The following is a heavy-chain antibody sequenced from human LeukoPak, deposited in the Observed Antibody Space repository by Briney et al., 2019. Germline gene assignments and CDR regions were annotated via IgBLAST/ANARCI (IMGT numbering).Heavy chain of an antibody. CDR1: GGSISSYY. CDR2: IYTSGST. CDR3: ASDSSGWYTGRLDY. V-gene: IGHV4-4*07. D-gene: IGHD6-19*01. J-gene: IGHJ4*02. Sequence: SETLSLTCTVSGGSISSYYWSWIRQPAGKGLEWIGRIYTSGSTNYNPSLKSRVTMSVDTSKNQFSLKLSSVTAADTAVYYCASDSSGWYTGRLDYWGQGTLVTVSS.